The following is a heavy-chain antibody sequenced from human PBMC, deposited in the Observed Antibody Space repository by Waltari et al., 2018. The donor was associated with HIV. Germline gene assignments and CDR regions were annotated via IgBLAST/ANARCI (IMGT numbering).Heavy chain of an antibody. CDR2: ISWNSGDI. CDR1: GITFDDYA. V-gene: IGHV3-9*01. D-gene: IGHD3-3*01. CDR3: VKDGASTIFGVLNGMDV. J-gene: IGHJ6*02. Sequence: EVQLVESGGGSVQPGRSLRLSCTASGITFDDYAIHWVRQPPGKGLEWVSGISWNSGDIAYADSVMGRFTISRDNTKNSLFLQMNSVRVEDTALYYCVKDGASTIFGVLNGMDVWGQGTTVTVSS.